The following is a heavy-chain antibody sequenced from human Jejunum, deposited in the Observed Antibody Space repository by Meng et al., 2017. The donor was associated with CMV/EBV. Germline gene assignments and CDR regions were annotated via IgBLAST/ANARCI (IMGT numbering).Heavy chain of an antibody. V-gene: IGHV4-39*06. CDR2: VYYSGST. D-gene: IGHD3-10*01. Sequence: RLQLEASGPGLVKPSEPLSLTCTMSGASISDSSYYWGWIRQPAGKGLEWIGSVYYSGSTYYTPSLESRVTISVDTSKNQFSLKLTSVTAADTATYYCARDPTPDGSDYWGRGTLVTVSS. J-gene: IGHJ4*02. CDR3: ARDPTPDGSDY. CDR1: GASISDSSYY.